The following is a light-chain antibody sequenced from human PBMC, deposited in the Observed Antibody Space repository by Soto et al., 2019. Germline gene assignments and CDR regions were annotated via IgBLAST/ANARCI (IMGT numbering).Light chain of an antibody. V-gene: IGKV1-5*01. CDR3: QQYNSYTWT. CDR2: DAS. CDR1: QSISSW. Sequence: DIPMTQSPSTLSASVGDRVTITCRASQSISSWLAWYQQKPGKAPKLLIYDASSLESGVPSRFSGSGSGTEFTLTISSLQPDYFATYYCQQYNSYTWTFGQGTKVEIK. J-gene: IGKJ1*01.